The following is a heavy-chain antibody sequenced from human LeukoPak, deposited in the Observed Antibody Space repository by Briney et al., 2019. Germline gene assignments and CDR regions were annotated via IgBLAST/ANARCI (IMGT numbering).Heavy chain of an antibody. V-gene: IGHV3-23*01. D-gene: IGHD4-11*01. CDR2: ISGSAGST. Sequence: PGGSLRLSCAASGFTFSNYAMNWVRQAPGKGLEWVSAISGSAGSTYYADSVKGRFTISRDNSKNTLYLQMNSLRAEDTAVYYCARAHPGDYSDFQFDYWGQGTLVTVSS. J-gene: IGHJ4*02. CDR3: ARAHPGDYSDFQFDY. CDR1: GFTFSNYA.